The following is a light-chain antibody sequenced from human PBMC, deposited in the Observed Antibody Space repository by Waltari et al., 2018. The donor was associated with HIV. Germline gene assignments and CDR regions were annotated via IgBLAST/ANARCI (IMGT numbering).Light chain of an antibody. J-gene: IGLJ2*01. Sequence: QSALIQPPSVSGTPAQPVILSGSGTYSIFGSFYGHWYRPLPGTTPPLPIYQNNQRPSGVSDRFTGYKSVSSASLVISGLRGDDEGDYFCAAWDATPKSHWIFGGGTSLTVL. CDR1: YSIFGSFY. CDR3: AAWDATPKSHWI. CDR2: QNN. V-gene: IGLV1-47*01.